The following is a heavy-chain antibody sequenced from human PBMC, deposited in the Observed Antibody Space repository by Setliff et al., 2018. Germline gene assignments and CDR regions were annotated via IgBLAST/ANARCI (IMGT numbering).Heavy chain of an antibody. CDR1: GYSLSNYV. Sequence: ASVKVSCKASGYSLSNYVMNWVRQAPGQGLEWMGWINTKTGDPTYAQGYTGRFAFSLDTSDSATYLDISNLKAEDTATYYCARADHLVTTTFDYWGRGTLVTVS. V-gene: IGHV7-4-1*02. J-gene: IGHJ4*01. D-gene: IGHD4-17*01. CDR3: ARADHLVTTTFDY. CDR2: INTKTGDP.